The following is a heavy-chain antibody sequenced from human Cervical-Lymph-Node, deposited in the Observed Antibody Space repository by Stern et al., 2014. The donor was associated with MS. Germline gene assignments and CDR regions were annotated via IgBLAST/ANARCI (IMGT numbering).Heavy chain of an antibody. V-gene: IGHV3-48*01. Sequence: EVQLVESGGGLVQPGGSLRLSCVASGFTFSDYSMNWVRQAPDKGLEWISYISESRTAISYADSVKGRFTISRDNAKKSLYLQMNSLRPEDTAVYYCARGLMSRRPFDHWGQGILVTVAS. CDR1: GFTFSDYS. CDR2: ISESRTAI. D-gene: IGHD2-8*01. CDR3: ARGLMSRRPFDH. J-gene: IGHJ4*02.